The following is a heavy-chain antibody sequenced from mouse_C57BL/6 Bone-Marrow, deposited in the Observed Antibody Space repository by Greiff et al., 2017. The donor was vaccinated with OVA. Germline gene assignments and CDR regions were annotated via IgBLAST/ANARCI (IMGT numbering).Heavy chain of an antibody. Sequence: VQLQQPGAELVRPGTSVKLSCKASGYTFTSYWMHWVKQRPGQGLEWIGVIDPSDSYTNYNQKFKGKATLTVDTSSSTAYMQLSSLTSEDSAVYYCARSPYGSSYDYFDDWGQGTTLTVSS. CDR1: GYTFTSYW. V-gene: IGHV1-59*01. D-gene: IGHD1-1*01. J-gene: IGHJ2*01. CDR2: IDPSDSYT. CDR3: ARSPYGSSYDYFDD.